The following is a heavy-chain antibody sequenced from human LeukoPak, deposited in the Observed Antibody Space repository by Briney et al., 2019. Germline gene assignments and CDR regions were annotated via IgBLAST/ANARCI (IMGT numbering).Heavy chain of an antibody. J-gene: IGHJ4*02. V-gene: IGHV1-69*04. D-gene: IGHD3-22*01. CDR1: GGIFSSYA. CDR2: IIPILGIA. CDR3: AREIHYYDSSGPFDY. Sequence: ASVKVSCKASGGIFSSYAISWVRQAPGQGLEWMGRIIPILGIANYAQKFQGRVTINADKSTSTAYLELSSLISEDTAVYYCAREIHYYDSSGPFDYWGQGTLVTVSP.